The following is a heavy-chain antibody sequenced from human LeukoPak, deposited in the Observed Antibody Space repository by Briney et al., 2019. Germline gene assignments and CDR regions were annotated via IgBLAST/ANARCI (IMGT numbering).Heavy chain of an antibody. J-gene: IGHJ4*02. V-gene: IGHV1-18*04. D-gene: IGHD5-24*01. CDR3: ARDGGWEMGFDY. CDR1: GYTFTGYY. Sequence: ASVKVSCKAFGYTFTGYYMHWVRQAPGQGLEWMGWISAYNGNTNYAQKLQGRVTMTTDTSTSTAYMELRSLRSDDTAVYYCARDGGWEMGFDYWGQGTLVTVSS. CDR2: ISAYNGNT.